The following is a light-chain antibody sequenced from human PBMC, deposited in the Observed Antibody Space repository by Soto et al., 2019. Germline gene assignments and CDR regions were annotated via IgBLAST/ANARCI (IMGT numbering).Light chain of an antibody. J-gene: IGLJ3*02. CDR1: SSNIGSNT. V-gene: IGLV1-44*01. Sequence: QSVLTQPPSASGTPGQRVTFSCSGSSSNIGSNTVNWYQQLPGTATKLLIYGNNRRPSGVPDRFSGSKSGTSASLAISGLQSEDEADYYCAAWDDSLNGHWVFGGGTKLTVL. CDR2: GNN. CDR3: AAWDDSLNGHWV.